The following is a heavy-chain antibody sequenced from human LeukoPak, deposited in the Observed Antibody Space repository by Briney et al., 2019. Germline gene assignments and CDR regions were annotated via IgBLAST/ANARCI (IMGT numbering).Heavy chain of an antibody. CDR2: IYSAGST. V-gene: IGHV3-66*02. CDR3: ARKGRAFDL. D-gene: IGHD3-10*01. Sequence: GGSLRLSCAVSGFTVSSSYMSWVRQAPGKGLEWVSFIYSAGSTYYAASVKGRLTISRDSSKNTLYLQMNSLTAEDTAVYYCARKGRAFDLWGQGTMVTVSS. J-gene: IGHJ3*01. CDR1: GFTVSSSY.